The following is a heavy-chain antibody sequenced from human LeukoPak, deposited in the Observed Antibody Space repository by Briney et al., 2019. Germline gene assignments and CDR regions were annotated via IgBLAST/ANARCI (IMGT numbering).Heavy chain of an antibody. CDR1: GFTLSGYC. CDR2: IKLDGSES. V-gene: IGHV3-7*01. D-gene: IGHD1-1*01. Sequence: GGSLRLSCAASGFTLSGYCMSWVRQAPGKGLEWVTKIKLDGSESYYLHSVKGRFTISRDNTKNSLYLQMSSLRAEDTVMYYCARKPIMRDHDDYWGQGTLVTVSS. J-gene: IGHJ4*02. CDR3: ARKPIMRDHDDY.